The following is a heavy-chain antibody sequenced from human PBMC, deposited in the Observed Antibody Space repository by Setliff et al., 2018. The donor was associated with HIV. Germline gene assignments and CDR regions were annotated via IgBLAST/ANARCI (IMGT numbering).Heavy chain of an antibody. D-gene: IGHD6-25*01. V-gene: IGHV4-39*07. Sequence: SETLSLTCTVSGGSISSSRDYWGWIRQSSGKGLEWIGNIYYSGSTFSNPSLKSRVTLSVDTSKKQFSLELSSVTAADPAVYYCVRGAAPTSHNWFDPWGQGTLVTVSS. J-gene: IGHJ5*02. CDR1: GGSISSSRDY. CDR3: VRGAAPTSHNWFDP. CDR2: IYYSGST.